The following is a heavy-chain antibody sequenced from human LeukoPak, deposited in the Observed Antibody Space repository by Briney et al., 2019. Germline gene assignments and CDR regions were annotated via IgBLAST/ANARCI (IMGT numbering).Heavy chain of an antibody. CDR2: SGSGGST. D-gene: IGHD3-3*01. CDR3: AKDDDFWSGYYFDY. Sequence: EGSLRLSCAASGFTFRSYGMSWVRQAPGKGLEWVSASGSGGSTYYADSVRGRFTISRDNSKNTLYLQMNSLRAEDTAVYYCAKDDDFWSGYYFDYWGQGTLVTVSS. V-gene: IGHV3-23*01. J-gene: IGHJ4*02. CDR1: GFTFRSYG.